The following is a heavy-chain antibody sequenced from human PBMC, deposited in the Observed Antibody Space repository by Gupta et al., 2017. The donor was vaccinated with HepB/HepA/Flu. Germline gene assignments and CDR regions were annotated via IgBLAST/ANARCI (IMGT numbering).Heavy chain of an antibody. CDR1: GGTFSSYA. CDR3: ARDRGGSYLGDPVARN. V-gene: IGHV1-69*04. CDR2: IIPILGIA. Sequence: QVQLVQSGAEVKKPGSSVKVSCKASGGTFSSYAISWVRQAPGQGLEWMGRIIPILGIANYAQKFQGRVTITADKSTSTAYMELSSLRSEDTAVYYCARDRGGSYLGDPVARNWGQGTLVTVSS. J-gene: IGHJ4*02. D-gene: IGHD1-26*01.